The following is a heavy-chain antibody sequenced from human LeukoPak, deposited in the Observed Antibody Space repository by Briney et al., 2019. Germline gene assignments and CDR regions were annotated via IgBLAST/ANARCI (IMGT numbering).Heavy chain of an antibody. V-gene: IGHV4-4*09. CDR2: ISTSGGA. D-gene: IGHD5-12*01. J-gene: IGHJ6*03. Sequence: SETLSLTCTVSGGSISSYYWSWIRQPPGKGLEWIGYISTSGGANYNPSLKSRVTISVDTSKNQLSLRLSSVTAADTAVFYCARTVATWGTGYYYYYMDVWGKGTTVTVSS. CDR3: ARTVATWGTGYYYYYMDV. CDR1: GGSISSYY.